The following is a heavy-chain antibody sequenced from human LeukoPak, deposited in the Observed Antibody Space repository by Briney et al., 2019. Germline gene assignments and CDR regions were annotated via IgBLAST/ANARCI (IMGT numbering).Heavy chain of an antibody. CDR1: GFTFSKYG. CDR3: ARADNGSGSYAFDI. J-gene: IGHJ3*02. V-gene: IGHV3-33*08. D-gene: IGHD3-10*01. Sequence: GGPLRLSCAASGFTFSKYGMHWVRQAPGKGLEWVAVIWHGQKKEYYADSVKGRFTISRDNSKNTLDLQMRSLRAEDTAVYYCARADNGSGSYAFDIWGQGTRVTVSS. CDR2: IWHGQKKE.